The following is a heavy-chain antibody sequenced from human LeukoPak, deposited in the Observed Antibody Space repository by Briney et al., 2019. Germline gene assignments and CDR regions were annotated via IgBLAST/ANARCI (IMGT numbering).Heavy chain of an antibody. CDR3: ATGGTDDY. J-gene: IGHJ4*02. D-gene: IGHD1-26*01. CDR1: GYTFTSSY. Sequence: ASVKVSCEASGYTFTSSYMHWVRQAPGQGLEWMGIINLGGGSTSYAQKFQGRVTMTRVTSTSTVYMELSSLRSEDEAVYYCATGGTDDYWGQGTLVTVPS. V-gene: IGHV1-46*03. CDR2: INLGGGST.